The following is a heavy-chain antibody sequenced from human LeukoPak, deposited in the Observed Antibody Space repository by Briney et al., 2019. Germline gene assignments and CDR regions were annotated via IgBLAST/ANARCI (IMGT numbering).Heavy chain of an antibody. V-gene: IGHV3-53*01. D-gene: IGHD2-2*01. CDR1: GFTVSSNY. J-gene: IGHJ4*02. CDR3: AKTRGGLLDYFDS. Sequence: GGSPRLSCAASGFTVSSNYMSWVRQAPGKGLEWVSVIYSGGATSYADSVKGRFTISRDNSKNTLYLQINSLRAEDTAVYYCAKTRGGLLDYFDSWGQGNLVTVSS. CDR2: IYSGGAT.